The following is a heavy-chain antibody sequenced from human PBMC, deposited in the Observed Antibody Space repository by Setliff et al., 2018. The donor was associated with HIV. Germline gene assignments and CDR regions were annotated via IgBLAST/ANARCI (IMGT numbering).Heavy chain of an antibody. CDR3: AIRGFWSDGRAFDI. Sequence: SENLSLTCTVSGGSISSSSYYWGCIRQPPGKGLEWIGSIYYSGSTYYNPSLKSRVTISVDTSKNQFSLKLSSVTAADTAVYYCAIRGFWSDGRAFDIWGQGTMVTVSS. CDR2: IYYSGST. D-gene: IGHD3-3*01. V-gene: IGHV4-39*01. J-gene: IGHJ3*02. CDR1: GGSISSSSYY.